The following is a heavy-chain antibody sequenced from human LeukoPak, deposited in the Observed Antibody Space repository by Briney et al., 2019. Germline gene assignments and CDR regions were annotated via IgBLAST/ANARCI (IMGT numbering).Heavy chain of an antibody. D-gene: IGHD5-24*01. V-gene: IGHV3-74*01. CDR2: TNSDGSGT. Sequence: GGSLKLSFATSGFTFYNHWHHWVRQAPGKGAGWVSRTNSDGSGTSNADSVKGRFTISRDNAKNTLFLQMNHLRAEDTAVYYCGRAGEGLQSYGFDVWGQGTMVTASS. CDR1: GFTFYNHW. CDR3: GRAGEGLQSYGFDV. J-gene: IGHJ3*01.